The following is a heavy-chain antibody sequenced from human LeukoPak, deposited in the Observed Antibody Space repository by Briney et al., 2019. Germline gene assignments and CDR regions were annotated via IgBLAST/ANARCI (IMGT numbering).Heavy chain of an antibody. CDR3: ARTYYDILTGYYRGYYFDY. CDR1: GGSISSGGYY. J-gene: IGHJ4*02. Sequence: SETLSLTCTVSGGSISSGGYYWSWIRQHPGKGLEWIGYIYYSGSTYYNPSLKSRVTISVDTSKDQFSLKLSSVTAADTAVYYCARTYYDILTGYYRGYYFDYWGQGTLATVSS. CDR2: IYYSGST. V-gene: IGHV4-31*03. D-gene: IGHD3-9*01.